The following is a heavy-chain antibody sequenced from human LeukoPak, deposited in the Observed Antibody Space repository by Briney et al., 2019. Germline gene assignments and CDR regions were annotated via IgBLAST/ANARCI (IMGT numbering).Heavy chain of an antibody. D-gene: IGHD4-17*01. CDR2: ISGGSGTI. J-gene: IGHJ5*02. CDR1: GFTLTNYN. CDR3: ARLYGDWFDP. Sequence: VGTLRLSCAASGFTLTNYNMNWVRQAPGKGLEWISYISGGSGTIYYADSVRGRFTVSRDNAKDSLWLQMDSLRVEDTAVYFCARLYGDWFDPWGPGTLVTVSS. V-gene: IGHV3-48*01.